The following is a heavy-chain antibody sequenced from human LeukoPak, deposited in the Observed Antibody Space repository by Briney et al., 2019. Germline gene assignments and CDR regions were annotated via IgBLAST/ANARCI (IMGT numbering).Heavy chain of an antibody. CDR2: IYHSGST. D-gene: IGHD3-9*01. CDR1: GYSISSGSY. Sequence: PSETLSLTCTVSGYSISSGSYWGWIRQPPGKGLEWIGSIYHSGSTNYNPSLKSRVTISVDTSKNQFSLKLSSVTAADTAVYYCARHPLRYFDRLLHVDAFDIWGQGTMVTVSS. J-gene: IGHJ3*02. CDR3: ARHPLRYFDRLLHVDAFDI. V-gene: IGHV4-38-2*02.